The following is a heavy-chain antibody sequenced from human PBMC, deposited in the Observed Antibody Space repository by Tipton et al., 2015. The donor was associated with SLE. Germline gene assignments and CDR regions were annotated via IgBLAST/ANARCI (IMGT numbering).Heavy chain of an antibody. CDR2: INWNGGST. J-gene: IGHJ4*02. V-gene: IGHV3-20*04. Sequence: SLRLSCAASGFTFDDYGMSWVRQAPGKGLEWVSGINWNGGSTGYADSVKGRFTISRDNAKNSLYLQMNSLRAEDTAVYYCAKDQDRHFDYWGQGTLVTVSS. CDR3: AKDQDRHFDY. CDR1: GFTFDDYG.